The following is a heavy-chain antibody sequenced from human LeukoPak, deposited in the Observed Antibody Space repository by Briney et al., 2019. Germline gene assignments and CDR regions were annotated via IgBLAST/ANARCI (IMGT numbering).Heavy chain of an antibody. Sequence: NPSETLSLTCTVSGGSISSDDWSWVRQPPGQGLEWIGYIYYSGNTNYNPTLKRRVTISVDTSKNQFSLKLSSVTAADTAVYYCARGSGWYFYWGQGTLVTVSS. V-gene: IGHV4-59*01. CDR1: GGSISSDD. CDR2: IYYSGNT. CDR3: ARGSGWYFY. J-gene: IGHJ4*02. D-gene: IGHD6-19*01.